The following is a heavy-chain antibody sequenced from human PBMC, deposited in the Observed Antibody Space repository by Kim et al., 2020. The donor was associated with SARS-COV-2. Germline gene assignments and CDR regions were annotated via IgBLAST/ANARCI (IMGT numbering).Heavy chain of an antibody. Sequence: GGSLRLSCAASGFIFSSNYMTWVRQAPGKGLEWVSVIYGGTNALYADSVQGRFTISRDNAKNMVYLQMNSLRAEDAAVYYCVPVTPYYFDYWGQGTLVTVSS. CDR1: GFIFSSNY. J-gene: IGHJ4*02. D-gene: IGHD4-17*01. CDR3: VPVTPYYFDY. CDR2: IYGGTNA. V-gene: IGHV3-53*01.